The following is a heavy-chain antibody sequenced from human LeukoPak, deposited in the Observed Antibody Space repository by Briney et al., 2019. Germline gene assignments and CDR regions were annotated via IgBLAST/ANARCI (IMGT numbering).Heavy chain of an antibody. CDR3: ARDKMRGWFDP. CDR2: ISSSGSTI. V-gene: IGHV3-48*03. J-gene: IGHJ5*02. Sequence: GGSLRLSCAASGYTFSSYEMNWVRQAPGKGLEWVSYISSSGSTIYYADSVKGRFTISRDNAKNSLYLQMNSLRAEDTAVYYCARDKMRGWFDPWGQGTLVTVSS. D-gene: IGHD3-16*01. CDR1: GYTFSSYE.